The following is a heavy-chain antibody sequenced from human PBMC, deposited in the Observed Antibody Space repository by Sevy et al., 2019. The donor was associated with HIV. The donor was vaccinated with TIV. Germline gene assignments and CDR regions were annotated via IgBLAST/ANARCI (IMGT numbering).Heavy chain of an antibody. J-gene: IGHJ6*04. Sequence: GGSLRLSCAASGFTFSSYGMHWVRQAPGKGLEWVAFIGCDGSNKYYADSVKGRFTISRDNSKNTLYLQMNSLRAEDKGVYYYAMVLLSFRYMDVWGKGTTVTVSS. CDR3: AMVLLSFRYMDV. CDR1: GFTFSSYG. D-gene: IGHD1-26*01. CDR2: IGCDGSNK. V-gene: IGHV3-30*02.